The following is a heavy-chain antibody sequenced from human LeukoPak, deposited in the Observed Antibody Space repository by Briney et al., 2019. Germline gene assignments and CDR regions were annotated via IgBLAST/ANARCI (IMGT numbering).Heavy chain of an antibody. D-gene: IGHD2-15*01. J-gene: IGHJ6*03. CDR1: GYTFTSYG. V-gene: IGHV1-69*13. CDR3: ARGRDVGYCSGGSCDDYYYYMDV. CDR2: IIPIFGTA. Sequence: GASVKVSCKASGYTFTSYGISWVRQAPGQGLEWMGGIIPIFGTANYAQKFQGRVTITADESTSTAYMELSSLRSEDTAVYYCARGRDVGYCSGGSCDDYYYYMDVWGKGTTVTISS.